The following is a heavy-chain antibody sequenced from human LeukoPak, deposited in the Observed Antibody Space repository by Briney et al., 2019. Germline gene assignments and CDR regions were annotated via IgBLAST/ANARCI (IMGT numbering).Heavy chain of an antibody. J-gene: IGHJ3*02. V-gene: IGHV4-4*02. D-gene: IGHD2-21*02. CDR1: GGSISSTNW. CDR2: IYHSGST. CDR3: ARFVVTALTDAFDI. Sequence: PSETLSLTCAVSGGSISSTNWWSWFRQPPGRGREGIGEIYHSGSTNYNPSLKRRVTISVDKSKNQFSLRMRSGTAADTAMYYCARFVVTALTDAFDIWGEGRMVTVSS.